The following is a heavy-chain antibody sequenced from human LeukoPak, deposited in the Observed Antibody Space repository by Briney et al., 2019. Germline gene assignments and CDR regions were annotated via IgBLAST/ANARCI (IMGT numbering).Heavy chain of an antibody. CDR1: GFSVSHNY. V-gene: IGHV3-66*01. Sequence: GGSLRLSCVASGFSVSHNYMSWVRQAPGKGLEWVSVFYSGGGTDYADSVTCRFTFSRDNSKNTLYLQMNSLRAEDTAVYYCARRGNSSSFFDYWGQGTLVIVSS. CDR3: ARRGNSSSFFDY. D-gene: IGHD6-6*01. J-gene: IGHJ4*02. CDR2: FYSGGGT.